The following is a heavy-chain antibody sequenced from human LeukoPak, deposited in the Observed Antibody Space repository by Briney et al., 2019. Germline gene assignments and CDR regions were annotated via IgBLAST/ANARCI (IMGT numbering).Heavy chain of an antibody. CDR1: GFTFSNVW. Sequence: GGSLRLSCAASGFTFSNVWMSWVRQAPGKGLEWVGRIKSKTDGGATDYAAPVKGRVVISRDDSKNTLNLQLNSVTTEDTAVYCCTTQETTTVTVFDHWGQGTLVTVSS. J-gene: IGHJ4*02. CDR3: TTQETTTVTVFDH. CDR2: IKSKTDGGAT. V-gene: IGHV3-15*05. D-gene: IGHD4-17*01.